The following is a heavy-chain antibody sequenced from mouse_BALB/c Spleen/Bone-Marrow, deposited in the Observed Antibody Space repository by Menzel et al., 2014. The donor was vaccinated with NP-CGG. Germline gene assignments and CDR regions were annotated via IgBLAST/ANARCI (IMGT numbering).Heavy chain of an antibody. CDR3: TREGYYGSSYVDY. V-gene: IGHV1-69*02. CDR1: GYTFTSYW. D-gene: IGHD1-1*01. CDR2: IYPSDSYT. J-gene: IGHJ2*01. Sequence: QVQLQQSGAELVRPGASVKLSCKASGYTFTSYWINWVKQRPGQGLEWIGNIYPSDSYTNYNQKFKDKATLTVDKPSSTAYMQLSSPTSEDSAVYYCTREGYYGSSYVDYWGQGTTLTVSS.